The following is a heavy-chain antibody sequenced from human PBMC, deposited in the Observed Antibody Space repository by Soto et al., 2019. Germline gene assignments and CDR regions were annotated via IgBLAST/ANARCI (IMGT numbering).Heavy chain of an antibody. J-gene: IGHJ4*02. V-gene: IGHV3-49*04. CDR2: ISRKAFGGTT. CDR1: GFTFGDYA. D-gene: IGHD1-26*01. Sequence: VQLVESGGGLVQPGRSLRLSCTTSGFTFGDYAMSWVRPAPGRGPEWVSFISRKAFGGTTEYAASVKGRFTISRDDSKSIAYLQMNSLQTEYTAVYYCTSGSYYGYWGQGTLVTVSS. CDR3: TSGSYYGY.